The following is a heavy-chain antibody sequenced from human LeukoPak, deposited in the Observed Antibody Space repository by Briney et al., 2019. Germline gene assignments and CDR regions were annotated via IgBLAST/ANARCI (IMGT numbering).Heavy chain of an antibody. D-gene: IGHD4-23*01. V-gene: IGHV1-2*04. J-gene: IGHJ3*02. CDR1: GYTFTGYY. CDR2: INPNSGGT. Sequence: ASVKVSCKASGYTFTGYYMHWVRQAPGQGLEWMGWINPNSGGTNYAQKFQGWVTMTRDTSISTAYMELSRLRCDDTAVYYCARPDWDDYGGNSGAFDTWGQGTMVTVSS. CDR3: ARPDWDDYGGNSGAFDT.